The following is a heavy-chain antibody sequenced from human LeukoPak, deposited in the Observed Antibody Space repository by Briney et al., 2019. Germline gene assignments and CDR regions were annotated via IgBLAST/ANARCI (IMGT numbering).Heavy chain of an antibody. V-gene: IGHV3-23*01. D-gene: IGHD3-22*01. CDR3: AKDGLYYDGSEHVYYFDS. CDR2: IIYSGGAT. Sequence: GGSLRLSCAASGFTFSRSAMTWVRQGPGTGLEFVASIIYSGGATYYADSVKGRFTISRDNSKNTLYLQMNSLRAEDTALYYCAKDGLYYDGSEHVYYFDSWGQGTLVTVST. CDR1: GFTFSRSA. J-gene: IGHJ4*02.